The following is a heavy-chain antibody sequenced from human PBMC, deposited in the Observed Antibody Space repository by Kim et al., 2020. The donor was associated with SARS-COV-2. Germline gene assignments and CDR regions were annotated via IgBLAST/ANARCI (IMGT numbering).Heavy chain of an antibody. D-gene: IGHD3-10*01. CDR3: ARDRSHDGGYYFDY. Sequence: AGSGKGRFTISRDNSKNTLYLQMNSLRAEDTAVYYCARDRSHDGGYYFDYWGQGTLVTVSS. V-gene: IGHV3-30*01. J-gene: IGHJ4*02.